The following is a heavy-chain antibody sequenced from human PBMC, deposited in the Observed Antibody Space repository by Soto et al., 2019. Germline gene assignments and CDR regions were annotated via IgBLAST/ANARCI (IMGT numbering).Heavy chain of an antibody. Sequence: SETLSLTCAVSGYSISSGYYWGWIRQPPGKGLEWIGSIYHSGSTYYNPSLKSRVTISVDTSKNQFSLKLSSVTAADTAVYYCARVETRLGAFDIWGQGTMVTVSS. CDR1: GYSISSGYY. D-gene: IGHD2-2*01. CDR3: ARVETRLGAFDI. J-gene: IGHJ3*02. CDR2: IYHSGST. V-gene: IGHV4-38-2*01.